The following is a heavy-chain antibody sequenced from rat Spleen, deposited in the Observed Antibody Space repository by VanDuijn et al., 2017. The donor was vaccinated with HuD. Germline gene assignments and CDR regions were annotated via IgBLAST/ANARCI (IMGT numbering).Heavy chain of an antibody. J-gene: IGHJ1*01. CDR3: ARPHDGGYWYFDF. CDR2: ISYDGSSS. Sequence: EVQLVESDGGLVQPGRSLKLSCAASGFTFSDFFMAWVRQAPMKGLEWVATISYDGSSSYFRDSVKGRFTISRDNAKSTLYLQMDSLRSEDTATYYCARPHDGGYWYFDFWGPGTMVTVSS. V-gene: IGHV5-29*01. CDR1: GFTFSDFF. D-gene: IGHD1-12*02.